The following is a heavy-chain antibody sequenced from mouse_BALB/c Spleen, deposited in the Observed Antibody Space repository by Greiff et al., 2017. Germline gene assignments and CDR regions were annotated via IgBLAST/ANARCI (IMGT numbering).Heavy chain of an antibody. CDR3: ARLGLRRGWFAY. Sequence: EVQLVESGPGLVKPSQSLSLTCTVTGYSITSDYAWNWIRQFPGNKLEWMGYISYSGSTSYNPSLKSRISITRDTSKNQFFLQLNSVTTEDTATYYCARLGLRRGWFAYWGQGTLVTVSA. CDR1: GYSITSDYA. J-gene: IGHJ3*01. CDR2: ISYSGST. D-gene: IGHD2-4*01. V-gene: IGHV3-2*02.